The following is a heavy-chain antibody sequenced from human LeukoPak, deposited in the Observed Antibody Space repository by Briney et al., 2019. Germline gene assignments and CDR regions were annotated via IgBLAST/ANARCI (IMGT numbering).Heavy chain of an antibody. D-gene: IGHD1-26*01. CDR2: IYSGGST. Sequence: GGSLRLSCAASGFTFSSYSMNWVRQAPGKGLEWVSVIYSGGSTYYADSVKGRFTISRDNSKNTLYLQMNSLRAEDTAVYYCARVPAVRGYSLDYYMDVWGKGTTVTVSS. CDR3: ARVPAVRGYSLDYYMDV. CDR1: GFTFSSYS. J-gene: IGHJ6*03. V-gene: IGHV3-53*01.